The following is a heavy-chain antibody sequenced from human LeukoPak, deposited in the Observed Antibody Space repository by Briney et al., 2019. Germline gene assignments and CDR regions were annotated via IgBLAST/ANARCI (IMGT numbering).Heavy chain of an antibody. CDR3: ARHSGAAAGTAVDY. D-gene: IGHD6-13*01. Sequence: PSETLSLTCTVSGGSISSGSYYWSWIRQPAGKGLEWIGRIYTSGSTNYNPSLKSRVTISVDTSKNQFSLKLSSVTAADTAVYYCARHSGAAAGTAVDYWGQGTLVTVSS. CDR1: GGSISSGSYY. J-gene: IGHJ4*02. CDR2: IYTSGST. V-gene: IGHV4-61*02.